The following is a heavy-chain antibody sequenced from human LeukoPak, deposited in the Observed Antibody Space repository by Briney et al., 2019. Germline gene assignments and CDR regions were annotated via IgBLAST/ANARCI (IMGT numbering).Heavy chain of an antibody. CDR2: IFYSGVD. Sequence: SETLSLTCTVSGGSINSYYWSWIRQPPGKGLEWIGYIFYSGVDRYNPALESRVTISIDTSKNQFSLKLSSVTAADTAIYYCARHDNYPGFGRGFGPWGQGTLVTVSS. J-gene: IGHJ5*02. D-gene: IGHD1-14*01. CDR3: ARHDNYPGFGRGFGP. V-gene: IGHV4-59*08. CDR1: GGSINSYY.